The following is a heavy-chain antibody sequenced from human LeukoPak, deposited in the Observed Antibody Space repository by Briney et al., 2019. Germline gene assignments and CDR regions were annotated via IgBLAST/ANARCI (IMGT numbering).Heavy chain of an antibody. CDR1: GSFCTSYW. D-gene: IGHD3-10*01. V-gene: IGHV5-51*01. J-gene: IGHJ4*02. Sequence: GASLQISCKGAGSFCTSYWIGGGRPLPGKGLEWMGIIYPGDSDTRYSPSFQGQVTISADKSISTAYLQWSSLKASDTAMYYCARASGSYYNWGQGTLVTVSS. CDR3: ARASGSYYN. CDR2: IYPGDSDT.